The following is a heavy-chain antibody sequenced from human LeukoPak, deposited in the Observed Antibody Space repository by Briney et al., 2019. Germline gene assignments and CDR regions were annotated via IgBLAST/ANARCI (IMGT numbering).Heavy chain of an antibody. CDR3: AKDWTAVVTPLH. V-gene: IGHV3-30*18. CDR2: ISYDGRDK. Sequence: GGSLRLSCAASGFPFRSYGTHWVRRAPGEGLEWVGVISYDGRDKCYADSVKGRFTISGDNSRNTLYLQMNSLRGEDTAVYYCAKDWTAVVTPLHWGQGTLVTVSS. J-gene: IGHJ1*01. CDR1: GFPFRSYG. D-gene: IGHD4-23*01.